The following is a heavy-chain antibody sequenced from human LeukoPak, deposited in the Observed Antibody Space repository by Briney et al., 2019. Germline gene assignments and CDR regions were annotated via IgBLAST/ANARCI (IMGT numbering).Heavy chain of an antibody. CDR1: GFTFSSYA. J-gene: IGHJ4*02. CDR2: ISSSGGST. CDR3: ARDSGSGWYGIDY. D-gene: IGHD6-19*01. V-gene: IGHV3-64*01. Sequence: GGSLRLSCAASGFTFSSYAMHWVRQAPGKGLEYVSAISSSGGSTYYANSVKGRFTISRDNSKNTLYLQMGSLRAEDMAVYYCARDSGSGWYGIDYWGQGTLVTVPS.